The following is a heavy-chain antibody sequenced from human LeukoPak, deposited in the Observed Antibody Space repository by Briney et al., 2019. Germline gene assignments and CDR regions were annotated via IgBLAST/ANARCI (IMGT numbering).Heavy chain of an antibody. CDR3: ARRWVYDKRAFDA. J-gene: IGHJ3*01. CDR1: GGSISGTYY. V-gene: IGHV4-59*08. CDR2: IYYTGTT. D-gene: IGHD3-16*01. Sequence: SETLSLTCTVSGGSISGTYYWRWIRQPPGKGLEWIGYIYYTGTTDSNPSLKSRVTISLDTSKNQFSLNLSSVTAADTAVYYCARRWVYDKRAFDAWGQGTMVTVSS.